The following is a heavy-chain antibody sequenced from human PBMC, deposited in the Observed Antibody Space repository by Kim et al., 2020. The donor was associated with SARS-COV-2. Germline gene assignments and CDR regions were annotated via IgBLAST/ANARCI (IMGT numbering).Heavy chain of an antibody. CDR1: GGSISSSSYY. CDR2: IYYSGST. V-gene: IGHV4-39*01. CDR3: ARLSYYYDSGGYQYYFDY. J-gene: IGHJ4*02. D-gene: IGHD3-22*01. Sequence: SETLSPTCTVSGGSISSSSYYWGWIRQPPGKGLEWIGSIYYSGSTYYNPSLKSRVTISVDTSKNQFSLKLSSVTAADTAVYYCARLSYYYDSGGYQYYFDYWGQGTLVTVSS.